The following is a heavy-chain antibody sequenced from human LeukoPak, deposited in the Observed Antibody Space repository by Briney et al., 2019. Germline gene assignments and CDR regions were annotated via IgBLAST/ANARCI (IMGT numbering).Heavy chain of an antibody. V-gene: IGHV4-34*01. J-gene: IGHJ4*02. CDR1: GGSFSGYY. CDR3: ARRGLGRPDY. CDR2: ITHRGST. Sequence: SETLSLTCAVYGGSFSGYYWSWIRQPPGKGLEWIGEITHRGSTNYIPSLKSRVTISVDTAKSQFSLKMSPVTAADAGVYYCARRGLGRPDYWGQGTLVTVSS. D-gene: IGHD1-26*01.